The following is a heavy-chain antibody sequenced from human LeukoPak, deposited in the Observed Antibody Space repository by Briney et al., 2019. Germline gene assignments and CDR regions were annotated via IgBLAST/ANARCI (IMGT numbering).Heavy chain of an antibody. J-gene: IGHJ4*02. CDR1: GGSISSATSY. V-gene: IGHV4-39*07. CDR2: IYYSGST. Sequence: SETLSLTCAVSGGSISSATSYWGWIRQPPGKGLEWLGRIYYSGSTFYNPSLKSRVTISVDMSKNQFSLKLSSVTAADTAVYYCARNGGNSDVDYWGQGTLVTVSS. CDR3: ARNGGNSDVDY. D-gene: IGHD4-23*01.